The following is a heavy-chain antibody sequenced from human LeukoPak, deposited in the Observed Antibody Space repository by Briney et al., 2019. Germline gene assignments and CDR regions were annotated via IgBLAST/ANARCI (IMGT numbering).Heavy chain of an antibody. CDR1: GFTFSAYG. Sequence: GGSLRLSCAASGFTFSAYGMHWVRQAPGMGLEWVAFIRYDGNNKYYADSVKGRFTISRDNSKNVLYLQMNSLRTEDTALYYCAKDDSSGYDPYYFDYWGQGTLVTVSS. D-gene: IGHD3-22*01. CDR2: IRYDGNNK. V-gene: IGHV3-30*02. J-gene: IGHJ4*02. CDR3: AKDDSSGYDPYYFDY.